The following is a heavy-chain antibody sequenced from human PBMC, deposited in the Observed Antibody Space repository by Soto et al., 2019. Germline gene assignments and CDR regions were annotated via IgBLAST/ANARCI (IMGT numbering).Heavy chain of an antibody. CDR1: GGSFSGYY. D-gene: IGHD6-13*01. CDR2: INHSGST. J-gene: IGHJ5*02. Sequence: SETLSLTCAVYGGSFSGYYWSWIRQPPGKGLEWIGEINHSGSTSYNPSLKSRVTISVDTSKNQFSLKLSSVTAADTAVYYCARSKGSSWYAGRDWFDPWGQGTLVTVSS. V-gene: IGHV4-34*01. CDR3: ARSKGSSWYAGRDWFDP.